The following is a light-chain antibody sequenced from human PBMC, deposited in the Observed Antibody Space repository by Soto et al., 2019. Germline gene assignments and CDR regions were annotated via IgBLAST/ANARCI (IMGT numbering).Light chain of an antibody. CDR3: QQYGSSPWT. CDR1: QSVRSNY. CDR2: GAS. V-gene: IGKV3-20*01. Sequence: EIVLTQSPGTMSFSPGDRATLSCRASQSVRSNYLAWYRQTPGQAPRLLIYGASNRATGIGDRFSGSGSGTDFTLVISRLEPEDFALYYCQQYGSSPWTFGQGTKVEIK. J-gene: IGKJ1*01.